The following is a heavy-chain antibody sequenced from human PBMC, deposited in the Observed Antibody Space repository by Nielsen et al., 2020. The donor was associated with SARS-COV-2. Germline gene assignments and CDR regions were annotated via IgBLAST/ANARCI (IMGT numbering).Heavy chain of an antibody. D-gene: IGHD1-26*01. CDR2: VSSSGGST. V-gene: IGHV3-23*01. CDR1: GFTFNIYA. J-gene: IGHJ6*02. CDR3: AKDLELLFYYYYGMDV. Sequence: GGSLRLSCAASGFTFNIYAMAWVRRAPGRGLQWVTGVSSSGGSTYYTDSVKGRFTISRDNSKNTLYLQMNSLRAEDTAVYYCAKDLELLFYYYYGMDVWGQGTTVTVSS.